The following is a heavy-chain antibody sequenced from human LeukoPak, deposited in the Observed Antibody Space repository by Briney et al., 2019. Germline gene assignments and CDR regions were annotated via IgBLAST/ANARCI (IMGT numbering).Heavy chain of an antibody. CDR3: ARDNYYGSGSYIDYMDV. J-gene: IGHJ6*03. Sequence: PGGSLRLSCAASGFTFRSYWMHWVRQAPGKGLVWVSRIKTDGSSTSYADSVKGRFTISRDNAKNTLYLQMNSLRAEDTAVYYCARDNYYGSGSYIDYMDVWGKGTTVTVSS. D-gene: IGHD3-10*01. V-gene: IGHV3-74*01. CDR1: GFTFRSYW. CDR2: IKTDGSST.